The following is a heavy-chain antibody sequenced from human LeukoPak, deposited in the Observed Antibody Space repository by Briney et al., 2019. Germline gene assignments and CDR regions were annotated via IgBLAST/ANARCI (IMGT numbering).Heavy chain of an antibody. CDR2: INTDGGST. Sequence: GGSLRLSCAASGFTFGSNWMHWVRHAPGKGLVWVSRINTDGGSTTYADSVKGRFTISRDNAKNTLYLQMNSLRAEDTAVYYCGRGFSIVPAGIPDYWGLGTLVTVSS. CDR1: GFTFGSNW. V-gene: IGHV3-74*01. J-gene: IGHJ4*02. D-gene: IGHD2-2*02. CDR3: GRGFSIVPAGIPDY.